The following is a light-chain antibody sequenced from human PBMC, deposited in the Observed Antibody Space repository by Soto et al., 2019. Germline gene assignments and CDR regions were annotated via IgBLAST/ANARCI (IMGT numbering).Light chain of an antibody. Sequence: ETVFTQSPGTLSLSPGETATLSCRASQRVSANYLAWYQHKPGQAPRLLIYDASTRATGTPDRFSGSGSGTDFTLTIRRLEPEDFALYYCQQDGDARQVTFGGGTKVDNK. CDR2: DAS. CDR3: QQDGDARQVT. V-gene: IGKV3-20*01. CDR1: QRVSANY. J-gene: IGKJ4*01.